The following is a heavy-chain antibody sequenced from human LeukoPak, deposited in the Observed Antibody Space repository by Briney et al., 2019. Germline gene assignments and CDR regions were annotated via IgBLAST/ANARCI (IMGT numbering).Heavy chain of an antibody. CDR1: GFTFSSYS. J-gene: IGHJ4*02. V-gene: IGHV3-21*01. CDR3: ARGDYDFWSGYFGYFDY. CDR2: ISSSSSYI. Sequence: PGGSLRLSCAASGFTFSSYSLNWVRQAPGKGLEWVSSISSSSSYIYYADSVKGRFTISRDNAKNSLYLQMNSLRAEDTAVYYCARGDYDFWSGYFGYFDYWGQGTLVTVSS. D-gene: IGHD3-3*01.